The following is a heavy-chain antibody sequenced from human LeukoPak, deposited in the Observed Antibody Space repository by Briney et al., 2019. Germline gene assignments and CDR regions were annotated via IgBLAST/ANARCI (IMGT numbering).Heavy chain of an antibody. V-gene: IGHV3-33*06. CDR2: IWYDGSNK. Sequence: GGSLRLSCAASGFTFSSYGMHWVRQAPGKGLEWVAVIWYDGSNKYYADSVEGRFTISRDNSKNTLYLQMNSLRAEDTAVYYCAKDEGRDGYTYPDYWGQGTLVTVSS. CDR3: AKDEGRDGYTYPDY. D-gene: IGHD5-24*01. J-gene: IGHJ4*02. CDR1: GFTFSSYG.